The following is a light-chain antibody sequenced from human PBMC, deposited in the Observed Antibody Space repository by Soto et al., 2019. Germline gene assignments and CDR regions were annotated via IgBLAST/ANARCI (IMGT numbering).Light chain of an antibody. J-gene: IGLJ3*02. CDR1: SSNIGAGYD. CDR3: QSYDSSLSGSWV. V-gene: IGLV1-40*01. Sequence: QSVLTQPPSVSGAPGQRVTISCTGSSSNIGAGYDVHWYQQLPGTAPKLLIYGNSNRPSGVPDRFSVSKSGTSASLAITGLQAEDEADYSCQSYDSSLSGSWVFGGGTKLTVL. CDR2: GNS.